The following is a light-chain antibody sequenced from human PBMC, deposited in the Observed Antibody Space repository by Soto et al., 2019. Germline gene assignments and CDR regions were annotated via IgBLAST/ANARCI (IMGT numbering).Light chain of an antibody. CDR2: EAS. CDR1: STDFVSYNR. Sequence: QSVLTQPASVSGSPGQSITISCTGTSTDFVSYNRVSWYQQPPGTDPKLIIYEASNRPSGVPDRFSGSKSGNTASLTIYGLQAADEADYYCSLYTSENTYVFGTGTTVTVL. J-gene: IGLJ1*01. CDR3: SLYTSENTYV. V-gene: IGLV2-18*01.